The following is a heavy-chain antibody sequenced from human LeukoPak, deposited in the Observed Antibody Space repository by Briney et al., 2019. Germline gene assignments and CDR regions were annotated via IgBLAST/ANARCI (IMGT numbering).Heavy chain of an antibody. Sequence: GASVKVSCKASGYTLTDYYMHWVRQAPGQGLEWMGWINPNSGDTNYAQKFQGRVTMTRDTSISTAYMELSRLTSDDTAVYCCARDWRGSYFPDFWGQGTLVTVSS. CDR2: INPNSGDT. CDR3: ARDWRGSYFPDF. J-gene: IGHJ4*02. CDR1: GYTLTDYY. D-gene: IGHD1-26*01. V-gene: IGHV1-2*02.